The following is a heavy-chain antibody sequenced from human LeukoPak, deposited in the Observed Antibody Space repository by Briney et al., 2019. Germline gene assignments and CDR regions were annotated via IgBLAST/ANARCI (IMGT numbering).Heavy chain of an antibody. CDR1: GFTFSSYS. J-gene: IGHJ4*02. Sequence: GGSLRLSCAASGFTFSSYSMNWVRQAPGKGLEWVSYISSSSSTIYYADSVKGRFTISRDNAKNSLYLQMNSLRGEDTAVYYCARDSSITIFGVVTPNSGVTPPDYWGQGALVTVSS. D-gene: IGHD3-3*01. CDR3: ARDSSITIFGVVTPNSGVTPPDY. V-gene: IGHV3-48*01. CDR2: ISSSSSTI.